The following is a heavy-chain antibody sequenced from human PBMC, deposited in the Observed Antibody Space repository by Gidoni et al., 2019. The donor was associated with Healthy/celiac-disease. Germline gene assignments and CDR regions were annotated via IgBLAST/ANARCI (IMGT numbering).Heavy chain of an antibody. Sequence: IRQAPGTGTEWVSYISSGGGTIHYADPVKGRFTVSRDNTKNSLFLQMNSLRAEDTAVYYCARGSSARTFDIWGQGTMVTVSS. CDR2: ISSGGGTI. J-gene: IGHJ3*02. V-gene: IGHV3-11*01. D-gene: IGHD6-25*01. CDR3: ARGSSARTFDI.